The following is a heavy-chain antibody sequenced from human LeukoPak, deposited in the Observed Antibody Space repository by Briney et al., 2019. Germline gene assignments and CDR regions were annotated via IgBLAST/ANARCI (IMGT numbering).Heavy chain of an antibody. Sequence: PSETLSLTCTVSGGSISSYYWSWIRQPPGKGLEWFAYIYYRGSTNYNPSLKSRVTISVDTSKNQFSLKLSSVTAADTAVYYCARRTTGTGPFDYWGQGTLVTVSS. CDR1: GGSISSYY. V-gene: IGHV4-59*08. J-gene: IGHJ4*02. CDR2: IYYRGST. D-gene: IGHD1-1*01. CDR3: ARRTTGTGPFDY.